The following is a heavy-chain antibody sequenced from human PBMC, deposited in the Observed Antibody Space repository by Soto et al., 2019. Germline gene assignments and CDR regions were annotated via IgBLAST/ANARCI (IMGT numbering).Heavy chain of an antibody. CDR1: GGTFSSYA. CDR3: ASRRGYNGYDYYYYYGMDV. Sequence: QVQLVQSGAEVKKPGSSVKVSCKASGGTFSSYAISWVRQAPGQGLEWMGGIIPIFGTANYAQKFQGRVTITADKSTSTAYMELSSLRSEDTAVYYCASRRGYNGYDYYYYYGMDVWGQGTTVTVSS. CDR2: IIPIFGTA. V-gene: IGHV1-69*06. D-gene: IGHD5-12*01. J-gene: IGHJ6*02.